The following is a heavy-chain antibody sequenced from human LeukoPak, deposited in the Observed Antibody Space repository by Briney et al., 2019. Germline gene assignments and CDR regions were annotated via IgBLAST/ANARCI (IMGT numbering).Heavy chain of an antibody. CDR2: VTVDGETT. D-gene: IGHD6-13*01. CDR1: GFTFRSYA. Sequence: RGSLRLSCAASGFTFRSYAMSWGRQAPGKGLEWVSSVTVDGETTFYADSVKGRFSVSRDNSRNTLSLTTKSLRVEDTALYFCAKDYLGQMVMFDVWGQPTMVTASS. CDR3: AKDYLGQMVMFDV. V-gene: IGHV3-23*01. J-gene: IGHJ3*01.